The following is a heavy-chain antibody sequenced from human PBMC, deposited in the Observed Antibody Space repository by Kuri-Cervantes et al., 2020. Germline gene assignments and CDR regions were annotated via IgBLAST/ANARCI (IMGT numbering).Heavy chain of an antibody. D-gene: IGHD4-17*01. CDR3: AKDRVPWGVTTNDY. V-gene: IGHV4-34*01. CDR2: IYHSGST. Sequence: SETLSLTCAVSGGPFSNYYWTWIRQSPEKGLEWIGEIYHSGSTNYNPSLKSRVTISVDKSKNQFSLKLSSVTAADTAVYYCAKDRVPWGVTTNDYWGQGTLVTVSS. CDR1: GGPFSNYY. J-gene: IGHJ4*02.